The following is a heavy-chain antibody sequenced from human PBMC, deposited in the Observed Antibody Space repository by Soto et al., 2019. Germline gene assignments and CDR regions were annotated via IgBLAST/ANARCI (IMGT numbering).Heavy chain of an antibody. D-gene: IGHD6-6*01. CDR2: INSDGSST. CDR3: ARLRGRPLEARPPPLVYYYSYMDV. Sequence: EVQLVESGGGLVQPGGSLRLSCAASGFTFSSYWMHWVRQAPGKGLVWVSRINSDGSSTSYADSVKGRFTISRDNAKNTLYLQINSLRAEDTAVYYCARLRGRPLEARPPPLVYYYSYMDVWGKGTTVTVSS. J-gene: IGHJ6*03. CDR1: GFTFSSYW. V-gene: IGHV3-74*01.